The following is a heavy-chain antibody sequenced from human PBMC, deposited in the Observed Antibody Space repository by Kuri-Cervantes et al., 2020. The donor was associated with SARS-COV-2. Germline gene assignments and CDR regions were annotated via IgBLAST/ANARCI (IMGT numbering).Heavy chain of an antibody. V-gene: IGHV3-7*03. D-gene: IGHD5-24*01. Sequence: GESLKICCAASGFTFSSYWMSWVRQAPGKGLEWVANIKQDGSEKYYVDSVKGRFTISRDNAKNSLYLQMNSLRAEDTAVYYCARDRDGYNSGYFDFWGRGTLVTVSS. J-gene: IGHJ2*01. CDR1: GFTFSSYW. CDR2: IKQDGSEK. CDR3: ARDRDGYNSGYFDF.